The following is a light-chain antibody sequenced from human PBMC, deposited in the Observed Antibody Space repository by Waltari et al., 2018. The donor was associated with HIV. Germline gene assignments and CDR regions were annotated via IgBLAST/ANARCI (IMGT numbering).Light chain of an antibody. CDR1: RSNIGAGYD. V-gene: IGLV1-40*01. CDR3: QSYDRSLSGGV. Sequence: QSVLTQPPSVSGAPGQTVTISCTGSRSNIGAGYDIHWYQHLPGRAPKLLIYGNTNRPSGVPDRLSGSQSGTSASLVITGLQAEDEADYYCQSYDRSLSGGVFGGGTRLTVL. J-gene: IGLJ7*01. CDR2: GNT.